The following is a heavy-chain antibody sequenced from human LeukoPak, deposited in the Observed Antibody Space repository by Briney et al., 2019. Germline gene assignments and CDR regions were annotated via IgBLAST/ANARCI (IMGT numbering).Heavy chain of an antibody. V-gene: IGHV3-21*01. D-gene: IGHD3-3*01. CDR2: ISSSSSYI. CDR1: GFTFSSYT. Sequence: PGGSLRLSCAVSGFTFSSYTMNWVRQAPGKGLEWVSSISSSSSYIYYADSVKGRFTISRDNAKNSLYLQMNSLRAEDTAVYYCASLGVVTDTADYWGQGTLVTVSS. CDR3: ASLGVVTDTADY. J-gene: IGHJ4*02.